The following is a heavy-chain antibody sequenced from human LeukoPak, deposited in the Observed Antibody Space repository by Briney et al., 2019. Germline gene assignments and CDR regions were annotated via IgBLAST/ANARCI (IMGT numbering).Heavy chain of an antibody. D-gene: IGHD4/OR15-4a*01. V-gene: IGHV3-21*04. CDR3: VRVGNDYGGLLGAFDI. CDR1: GFTFSSYS. J-gene: IGHJ3*02. Sequence: GGSLRLSCAASGFTFSSYSVNWVRQAPGKGLEWVSSISSSSSYIFYADSVKGRFTISRDSAKNSLYLQMNSLRAEDTAIYYCVRVGNDYGGLLGAFDIWGQGTMVTASS. CDR2: ISSSSSYI.